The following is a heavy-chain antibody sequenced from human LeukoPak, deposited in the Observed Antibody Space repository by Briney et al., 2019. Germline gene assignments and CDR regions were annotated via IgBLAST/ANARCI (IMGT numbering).Heavy chain of an antibody. CDR2: ITRSTYI. V-gene: IGHV3-69-1*02. CDR3: ARDLIAGDWPYYFDY. CDR1: GFTFSLYA. J-gene: IGHJ4*02. Sequence: PGGSLRLSCSASGFTFSLYAMHWVRQAPGKGLEWVSSITRSTYIFYADSVKGRFTISRDNARNSLYLQMNSLRAEDTAIYYCARDLIAGDWPYYFDYWGQGTLVTVSS. D-gene: IGHD2-21*02.